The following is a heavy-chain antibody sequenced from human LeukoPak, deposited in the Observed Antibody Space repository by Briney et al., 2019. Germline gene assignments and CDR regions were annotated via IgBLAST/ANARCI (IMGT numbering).Heavy chain of an antibody. D-gene: IGHD6-13*01. CDR2: ISGSGGST. CDR3: ARAGIIGAAFNYYLDY. J-gene: IGHJ4*02. CDR1: GFTFSSYA. Sequence: SGGSLRLSCAASGFTFSSYAMNWVSQAPGKGLEWVSSISGSGGSTYYADSVRGRFTISRDNSKNTLFLQMNSLRAEDTAAYYCARAGIIGAAFNYYLDYWGQGTLVTVSS. V-gene: IGHV3-23*01.